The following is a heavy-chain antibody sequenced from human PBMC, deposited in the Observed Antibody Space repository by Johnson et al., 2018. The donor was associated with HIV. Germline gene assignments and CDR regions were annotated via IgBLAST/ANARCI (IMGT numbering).Heavy chain of an antibody. D-gene: IGHD2-21*02. CDR1: GFTFSNAW. CDR2: IYSGGST. CDR3: ARDHRAYCGGDCYADAFDS. V-gene: IGHV3-66*01. Sequence: VQLVESGGDLVKPGGSLRLSCAASGFTFSNAWMNWVRQAPGKGLEWVSVIYSGGSTYYADSVKGRFTISRDNSKNTLYLQMNSLRAEDTAVYYCARDHRAYCGGDCYADAFDSWGQGTMGTVSS. J-gene: IGHJ3*02.